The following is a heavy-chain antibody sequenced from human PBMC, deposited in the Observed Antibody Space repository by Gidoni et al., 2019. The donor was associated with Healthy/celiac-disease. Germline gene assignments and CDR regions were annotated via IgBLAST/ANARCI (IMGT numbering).Heavy chain of an antibody. J-gene: IGHJ1*01. V-gene: IGHV3-30*18. CDR2: ISYDGSNK. CDR1: GFTFSSYG. D-gene: IGHD4-17*01. Sequence: QVQLVESGGGVVQPGRSLRLSCAAPGFTFSSYGMHWVRQAPGKGLEWVAVISYDGSNKYYADSVKGRFTISRDNSKNTLYLQMNSLRAEDTAVYYCAKDLYYLGTVTTRIQHWGQGTLVTVSS. CDR3: AKDLYYLGTVTTRIQH.